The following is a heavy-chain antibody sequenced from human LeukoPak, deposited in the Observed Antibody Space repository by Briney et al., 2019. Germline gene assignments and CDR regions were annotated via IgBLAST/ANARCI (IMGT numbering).Heavy chain of an antibody. CDR1: GYTLTELS. D-gene: IGHD6-19*01. Sequence: ASVKVSCKVSGYTLTELSMHWVRQAPGKGLEWMGGFDPEDGETIYAQKFQGRVTMTEDTSTDTAYMELSSLRSEDTAVYYCATDLIAVAEYYFDYWGQGTLVTVSS. J-gene: IGHJ4*02. CDR3: ATDLIAVAEYYFDY. V-gene: IGHV1-24*01. CDR2: FDPEDGET.